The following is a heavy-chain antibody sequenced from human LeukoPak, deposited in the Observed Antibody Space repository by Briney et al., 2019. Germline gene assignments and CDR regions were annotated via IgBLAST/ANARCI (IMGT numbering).Heavy chain of an antibody. J-gene: IGHJ4*02. D-gene: IGHD1-26*01. Sequence: GGSLRLSCAASGFTFSNYGMHWVRRAPGKGLEWVAFIRYDGSHKYYADSVKGRFTISRDNSKNTLYLQMNSLRAEDTAVYYCASTGSYEHYFDYWGQGTLVTVSS. CDR3: ASTGSYEHYFDY. V-gene: IGHV3-30*02. CDR2: IRYDGSHK. CDR1: GFTFSNYG.